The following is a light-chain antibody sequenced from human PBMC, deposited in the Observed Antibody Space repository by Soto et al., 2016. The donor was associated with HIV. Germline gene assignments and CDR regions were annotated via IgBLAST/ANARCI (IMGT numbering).Light chain of an antibody. J-gene: IGKJ2*01. Sequence: DIQMTQSPSTLSASVGDRVTITCRASQSISSWVAWYQQKPGKAPKLLIYAASTLQSGVPSRFSGSGSGTDFSFTITSLQPEDIATYYCQQYDNVPPYTFGQGTKLEF. CDR2: AAS. CDR1: QSISSW. CDR3: QQYDNVPPYT. V-gene: IGKV1-5*01.